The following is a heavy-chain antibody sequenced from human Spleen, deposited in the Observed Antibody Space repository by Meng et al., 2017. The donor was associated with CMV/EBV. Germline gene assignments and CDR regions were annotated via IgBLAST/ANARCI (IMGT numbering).Heavy chain of an antibody. CDR1: GFIFSNYA. CDR3: AKGIFGAELDFDY. Sequence: GESLKISCAASGFIFSNYAMSWVRQAPGKGLEWVSTFSGSADSTYYADSVKGRFTISRDDSRNTVYLQMNSLRVEDTAVYYCAKGIFGAELDFDYWGQGTLVTVSS. J-gene: IGHJ4*02. V-gene: IGHV3-23*01. CDR2: FSGSADST. D-gene: IGHD3-3*02.